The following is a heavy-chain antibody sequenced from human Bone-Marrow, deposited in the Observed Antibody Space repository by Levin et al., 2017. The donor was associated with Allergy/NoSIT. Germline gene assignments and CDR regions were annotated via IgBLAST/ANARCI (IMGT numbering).Heavy chain of an antibody. CDR3: ARAKMDIVVVPAAKDI. Sequence: GESLKISCKPSGYTFTRYSIHWVRQAPGQRLEWMGWINTGNGNTKYSQKFQGRVFITRDTSASTAYMEVRSLRSEDTAMYFCARAKMDIVVVPAAKDIWGQGTMVTVSS. CDR1: GYTFTRYS. CDR2: INTGNGNT. V-gene: IGHV1-3*04. D-gene: IGHD2-2*03. J-gene: IGHJ3*02.